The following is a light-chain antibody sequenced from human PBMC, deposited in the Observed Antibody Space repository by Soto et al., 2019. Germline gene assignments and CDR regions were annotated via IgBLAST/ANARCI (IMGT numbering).Light chain of an antibody. CDR3: QQYNNWPIT. J-gene: IGKJ5*01. CDR2: GAS. V-gene: IGKV3D-15*01. Sequence: EIVMTQSPATLSVSPGERATLSCRASQTVLTNLAWYQQKPGQAPRLLIYGASTRATGIPASFRGSGSGTEFTLTISILQSEDFAVYYCQQYNNWPITFGQGTRLEMK. CDR1: QTVLTN.